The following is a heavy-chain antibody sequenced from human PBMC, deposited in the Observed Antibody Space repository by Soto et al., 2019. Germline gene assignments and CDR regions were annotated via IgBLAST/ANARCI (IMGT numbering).Heavy chain of an antibody. V-gene: IGHV1-69*12. J-gene: IGHJ5*02. CDR3: ARCSIPYSSSSGYWFDP. D-gene: IGHD6-6*01. CDR2: IIPIFGTA. Sequence: QVQLVQSGAEVKKPGSSVKVSCKASGGTFSSYAISWVRQAPGQGLEWMGGIIPIFGTANYAQKFQGRVTITADESTRTAYMELSSLRSEDTAVYYCARCSIPYSSSSGYWFDPWGQGTLVTVSS. CDR1: GGTFSSYA.